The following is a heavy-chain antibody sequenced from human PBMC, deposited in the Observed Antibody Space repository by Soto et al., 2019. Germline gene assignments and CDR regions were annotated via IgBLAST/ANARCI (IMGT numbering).Heavy chain of an antibody. CDR1: GYTFTGYY. CDR2: INPNSGGT. D-gene: IGHD3-22*01. V-gene: IGHV1-2*02. CDR3: ARELYYDSSGYCDY. J-gene: IGHJ4*02. Sequence: AASVKVSCKASGYTFTGYYMHWVRQAPGQGLEWMGWINPNSGGTNYAQKFQGRVTMTRDTSISTAYMELSRLRSDDTAVYYCARELYYDSSGYCDYWGQGXLVTVYS.